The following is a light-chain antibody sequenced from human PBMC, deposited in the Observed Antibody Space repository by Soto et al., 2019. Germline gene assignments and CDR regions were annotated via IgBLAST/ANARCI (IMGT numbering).Light chain of an antibody. CDR3: QQLYSFPRT. J-gene: IGKJ4*01. V-gene: IGKV1-9*01. Sequence: DIQLTQSPSFLSASIGDRVTITCRVSQDFSNFLAWYQQKPGRAPKLLMYDASTLQSGVPSRFSGSGSGTEFTLTISSLQPEDFATYYCQQLYSFPRTFGGGTKVDIK. CDR2: DAS. CDR1: QDFSNF.